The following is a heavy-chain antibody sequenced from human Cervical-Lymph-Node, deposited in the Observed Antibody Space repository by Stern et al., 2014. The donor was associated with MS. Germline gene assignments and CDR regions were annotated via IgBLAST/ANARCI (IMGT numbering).Heavy chain of an antibody. CDR2: IHYSGTT. CDR3: SRDADGYSLVFGY. Sequence: VQLLESGPGLVKPSQTLSLTCAVTGGSISSAEYYWRWIRQSPGKGLEWIGYIHYSGTTYYNPSLKSRVTISVDTSKNQFSLKLRSVTAADTAVYYCSRDADGYSLVFGYWGRGTLVTVSS. D-gene: IGHD5-24*01. CDR1: GGSISSAEYY. J-gene: IGHJ4*02. V-gene: IGHV4-30-4*01.